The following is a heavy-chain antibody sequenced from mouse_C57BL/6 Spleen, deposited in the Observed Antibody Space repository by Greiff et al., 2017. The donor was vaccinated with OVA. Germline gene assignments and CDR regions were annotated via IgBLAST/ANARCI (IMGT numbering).Heavy chain of an antibody. CDR3: AGGLLRYDY. CDR1: GYSFTGYY. J-gene: IGHJ2*01. V-gene: IGHV1-42*01. Sequence: EVKLMESGPELVKPGASVKISCKASGYSFTGYYMNWVKQSPEKSLEWIGEINPSTGGTTYNQKFKAKATLTVDKSSSTAYMQLKSLTSEDSAVYYCAGGLLRYDYWGQGTTLTVSS. CDR2: INPSTGGT. D-gene: IGHD1-1*01.